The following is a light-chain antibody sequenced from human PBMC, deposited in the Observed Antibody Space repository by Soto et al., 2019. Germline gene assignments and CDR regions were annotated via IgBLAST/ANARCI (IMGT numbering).Light chain of an antibody. CDR2: DAS. CDR3: QQRSSWPLS. Sequence: EIVLTQSPAILALSPGERATLSCRASQSVSSSLAWYQQTPGQAPRLLIYDASNRATGIPARFSGSGSGTDFTLTISSLEPEDFAVYYCQQRSSWPLSFGQGTKLEIK. J-gene: IGKJ2*01. V-gene: IGKV3-11*01. CDR1: QSVSSS.